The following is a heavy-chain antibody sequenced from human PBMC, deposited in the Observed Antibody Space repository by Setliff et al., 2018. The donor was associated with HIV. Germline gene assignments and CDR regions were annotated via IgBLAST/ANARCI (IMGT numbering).Heavy chain of an antibody. Sequence: SETLSLTCTVSGGSISSSNYYWGWIRQPPGKGLEWIGSIYYSGSTYYNPSLKSRVTISVDTSKNQFSLKLSSVTAAETAVYYCGRHVGPVTHAWGYYYYYYYMDVWGKGTTVTVSS. V-gene: IGHV4-39*01. CDR1: GGSISSSNYY. D-gene: IGHD3-16*01. J-gene: IGHJ6*03. CDR3: GRHVGPVTHAWGYYYYYYYMDV. CDR2: IYYSGST.